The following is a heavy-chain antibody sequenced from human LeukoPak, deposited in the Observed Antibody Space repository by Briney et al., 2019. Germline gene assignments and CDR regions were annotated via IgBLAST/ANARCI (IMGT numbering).Heavy chain of an antibody. V-gene: IGHV4-59*01. Sequence: SETLSHTSTVCGGSICSDHGYWIRQPPGKGLEWIGCIYYSGRTYYNPSLKSRVTISVDMSKSQFSLRLTSVTAADTTVYYCARKSYFAIESRGKGIMVT. CDR1: GGSICSDH. CDR3: ARKSYFAIES. CDR2: IYYSGRT. J-gene: IGHJ3*01. D-gene: IGHD1-26*01.